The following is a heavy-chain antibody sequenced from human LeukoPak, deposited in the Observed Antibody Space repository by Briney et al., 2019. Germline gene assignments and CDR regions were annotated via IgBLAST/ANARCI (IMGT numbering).Heavy chain of an antibody. CDR2: ISSTSSHI. D-gene: IGHD4-11*01. CDR3: ARDLISGDYTFDY. J-gene: IGHJ4*02. CDR1: GFTFSSFS. Sequence: GGSLRLSCAASGFTFSSFSMNWVRQAPGKGLERVSYISSTSSHIYYADSVKGRFTVSRDNAKDSLYLQMNSLRDEDTAVYYCARDLISGDYTFDYWGQGALVTVSS. V-gene: IGHV3-21*05.